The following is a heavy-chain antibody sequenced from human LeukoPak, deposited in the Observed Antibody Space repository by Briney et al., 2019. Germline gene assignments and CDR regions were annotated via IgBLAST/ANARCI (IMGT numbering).Heavy chain of an antibody. CDR2: VSAYNGNT. J-gene: IGHJ5*02. Sequence: ASVKVSCKASGYTFTSYGISWVRQAPGQGLEWMGWVSAYNGNTNYAQKLQGRVTMTTDTSTSTAYMELRSLRSDDTAVYYCAGDITGTNNWFDPWGQGTLVTVSS. D-gene: IGHD1-7*01. CDR3: AGDITGTNNWFDP. V-gene: IGHV1-18*01. CDR1: GYTFTSYG.